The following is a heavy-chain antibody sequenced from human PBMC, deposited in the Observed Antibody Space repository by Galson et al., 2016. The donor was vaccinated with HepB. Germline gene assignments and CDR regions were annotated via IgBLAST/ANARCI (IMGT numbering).Heavy chain of an antibody. Sequence: SLRLSCAASGFNFITTWMHWVRQSPGKGLVWVSRINGDGRITNYADSVRGRFTISRDNAKNTVSLQMSSLRAEDTAIYYCVRDFLWGEGADAFDIWGQGTRVTVSS. CDR1: GFNFITTW. J-gene: IGHJ3*02. CDR3: VRDFLWGEGADAFDI. D-gene: IGHD3-16*01. CDR2: INGDGRIT. V-gene: IGHV3-74*01.